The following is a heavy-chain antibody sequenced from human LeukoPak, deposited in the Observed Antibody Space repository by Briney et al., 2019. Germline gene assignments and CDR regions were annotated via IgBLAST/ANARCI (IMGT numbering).Heavy chain of an antibody. J-gene: IGHJ4*02. V-gene: IGHV3-74*01. D-gene: IGHD1-26*01. Sequence: GGSLRLSCAASGFTFSSYWIHWVRQAPGKGLVLVSRINSDGSSTTYADSVKGRFTISRDNAKNTLYLQMNSLRADDTAVYYCARSRYGGSHIDYWGQGTLVTVSS. CDR1: GFTFSSYW. CDR2: INSDGSST. CDR3: ARSRYGGSHIDY.